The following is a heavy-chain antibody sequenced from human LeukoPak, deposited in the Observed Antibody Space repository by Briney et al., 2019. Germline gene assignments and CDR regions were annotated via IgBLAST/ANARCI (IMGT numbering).Heavy chain of an antibody. CDR1: GYTFTGYY. CDR3: ARDRLVVVAATYYMDV. CDR2: INPNSGGT. Sequence: ASVKVSCKASGYTFTGYYMHWVRQAPGQGLEWMGWINPNSGGTNYAQKFQGRVAMTRDTSISTAYMELSRLRSDDTAVYYCARDRLVVVAATYYMDVWGKGTTVTVSS. D-gene: IGHD2-15*01. J-gene: IGHJ6*03. V-gene: IGHV1-2*02.